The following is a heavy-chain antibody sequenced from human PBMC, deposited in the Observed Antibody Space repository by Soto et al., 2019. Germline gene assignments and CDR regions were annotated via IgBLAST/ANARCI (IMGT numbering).Heavy chain of an antibody. J-gene: IGHJ4*02. CDR1: GFTLSSYS. CDR2: ISSSSSTI. Sequence: GGSRRLSCAASGFTLSSYSMNWVRQAPGKGLEWVSYISSSSSTIYHADSVKGRFTISRDNAKNSLYLQMNSLRAEDTAVYYFASKSSESILFASCGQGPLVTVFS. CDR3: ASKSSESILFAS. V-gene: IGHV3-48*01. D-gene: IGHD3-9*01.